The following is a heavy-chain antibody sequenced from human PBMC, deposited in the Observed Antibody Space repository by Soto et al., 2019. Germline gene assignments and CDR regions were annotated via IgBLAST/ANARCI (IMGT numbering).Heavy chain of an antibody. Sequence: GGSLRLSCTASGFTFGDYAMSRVRQAPGKGLEWVGFIRSKAYGGTTEYAASVKGRFTISRDDSKSIAYLQMNSLKTEDTAVYYCTRVRGYSGPFDYWGQGTLVTVSS. CDR3: TRVRGYSGPFDY. V-gene: IGHV3-49*04. CDR1: GFTFGDYA. D-gene: IGHD5-12*01. CDR2: IRSKAYGGTT. J-gene: IGHJ4*02.